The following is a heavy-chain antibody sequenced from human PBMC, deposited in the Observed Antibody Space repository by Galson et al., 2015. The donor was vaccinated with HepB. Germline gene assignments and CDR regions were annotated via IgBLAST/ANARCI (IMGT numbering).Heavy chain of an antibody. CDR1: GFTFSDYY. V-gene: IGHV3-11*06. Sequence: SLRLSCAASGFTFSDYYMSWIRQAPGKGLEWVSYISSSSSYTNYADSVKGRFTISRDNAKNSLYLQMNSLRAEDTAVYYCARGLYYDSSGYYYDYWGQGTLVTVSS. CDR3: ARGLYYDSSGYYYDY. J-gene: IGHJ4*02. D-gene: IGHD3-22*01. CDR2: ISSSSSYT.